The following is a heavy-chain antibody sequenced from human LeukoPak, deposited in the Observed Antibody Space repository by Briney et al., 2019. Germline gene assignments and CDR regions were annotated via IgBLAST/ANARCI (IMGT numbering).Heavy chain of an antibody. Sequence: GGSLRLSCGASGFTFSSYSMNWVRQAPGKGREWVSSISSSSSYIYYADSVKGRFTISRDNAKNSLYLQMNSLRAEDTAVYYCARGRGYSYGTADYWGQGTLVTVSS. V-gene: IGHV3-21*04. CDR2: ISSSSSYI. CDR1: GFTFSSYS. CDR3: ARGRGYSYGTADY. J-gene: IGHJ4*02. D-gene: IGHD5-18*01.